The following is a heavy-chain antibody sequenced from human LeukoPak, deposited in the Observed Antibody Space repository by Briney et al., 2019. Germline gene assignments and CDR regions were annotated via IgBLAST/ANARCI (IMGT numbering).Heavy chain of an antibody. J-gene: IGHJ5*02. CDR2: IIPIFGTA. V-gene: IGHV1-69*01. CDR3: ARSYCSSTSCPPRWFDP. Sequence: GASVKVSCKASGGTFSSYAISWVRQAPGQGLEWMGGIIPIFGTANYAQKFQGRVTITADESTSTAYMELSSLRSEDTAVYYCARSYCSSTSCPPRWFDPWGQGTLVTVFS. D-gene: IGHD2-2*01. CDR1: GGTFSSYA.